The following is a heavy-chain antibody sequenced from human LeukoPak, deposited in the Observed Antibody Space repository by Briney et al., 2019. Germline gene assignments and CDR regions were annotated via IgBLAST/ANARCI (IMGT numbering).Heavy chain of an antibody. CDR1: GASISGSDHY. Sequence: SEAPSLTCTVSGASISGSDHYWSWVRQPAGKGLEWIGRIYSTGTTNYNPSLKSRVTLSIDTSKNQFSLNLKSASAADTAVYYCARGPFPRYYYDTSGYQWAFDVWGQGTKVTVSS. D-gene: IGHD3-22*01. CDR2: IYSTGTT. J-gene: IGHJ3*01. V-gene: IGHV4-61*02. CDR3: ARGPFPRYYYDTSGYQWAFDV.